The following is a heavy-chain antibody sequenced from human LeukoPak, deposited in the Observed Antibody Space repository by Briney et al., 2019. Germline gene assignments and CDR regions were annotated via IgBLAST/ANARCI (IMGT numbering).Heavy chain of an antibody. CDR2: LYSGGDT. CDR1: GFSVSDSY. J-gene: IGHJ6*03. Sequence: PGGSLRLSCAASGFSVSDSYMSWVRQAPGKGLEWVSILYSGGDTHYSASVRGQFTISRDNSKNTLYLQMNTLSAADTAVYFCARGENYYFHTDVWGKGATVTVSS. V-gene: IGHV3-66*02. D-gene: IGHD2/OR15-2a*01. CDR3: ARGENYYFHTDV.